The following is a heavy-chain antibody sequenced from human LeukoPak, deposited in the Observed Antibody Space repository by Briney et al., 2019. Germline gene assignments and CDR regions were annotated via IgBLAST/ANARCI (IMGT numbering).Heavy chain of an antibody. D-gene: IGHD4-17*01. CDR3: AKLPYGDYNHH. CDR1: GFTFSRQW. V-gene: IGHV3-7*05. J-gene: IGHJ5*02. Sequence: GGSLRLSCAASGFTFSRQWMSWVRQAPGKGLEWVANINPDGSDKYYVDSVKGRSTISRDNAKSSLYLQMNSLRAEDTAVYYCAKLPYGDYNHHWGQGTLVTVSS. CDR2: INPDGSDK.